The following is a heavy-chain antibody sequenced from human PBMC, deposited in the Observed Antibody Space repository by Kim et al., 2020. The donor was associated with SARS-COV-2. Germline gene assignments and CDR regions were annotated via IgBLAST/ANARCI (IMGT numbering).Heavy chain of an antibody. D-gene: IGHD1-26*01. CDR3: AKVNSKVSGSYYFDY. J-gene: IGHJ4*02. V-gene: IGHV3-23*01. CDR2: ISGSGGST. Sequence: GGSLRLSCAASGFTFSSYAMSWVRQAPGKGLEWVSAISGSGGSTYYADSVKGRFTISRDNSKNTLYLQMNSLRAEDTAVYYCAKVNSKVSGSYYFDYWGQGTLVTVSS. CDR1: GFTFSSYA.